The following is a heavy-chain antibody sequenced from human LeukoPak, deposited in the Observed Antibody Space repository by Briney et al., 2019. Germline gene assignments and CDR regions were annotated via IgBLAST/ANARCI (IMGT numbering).Heavy chain of an antibody. V-gene: IGHV3-33*06. CDR3: AKGRGYSYGTGDY. D-gene: IGHD5-18*01. J-gene: IGHJ4*02. CDR2: IWYDGSNK. Sequence: PGGSLRLSCAASGFTFSSYGMHWVRQAPGKGLEWVAVIWYDGSNKYYADSVKGRFTISRGNSKNTLYLQMNSLRAEDTAVYYCAKGRGYSYGTGDYWGQGTLVTVSS. CDR1: GFTFSSYG.